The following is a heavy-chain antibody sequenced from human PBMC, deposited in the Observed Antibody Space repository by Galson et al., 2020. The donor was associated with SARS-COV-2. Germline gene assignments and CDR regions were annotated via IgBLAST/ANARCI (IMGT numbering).Heavy chain of an antibody. CDR2: ILYSGRA. CDR3: ARKGIGSESKFYAVDV. Sequence: ETSETLSLTCTLSGGSISSRSDYWGWIRQPPGKGLEWLGSILYSGRAYYNSSLKSRVTISVDTSKNQFSLRLTSVTAADTAMYFCARKGIGSESKFYAVDVWGQGTTVTVSS. J-gene: IGHJ6*02. V-gene: IGHV4-39*01. CDR1: GGSISSRSDY. D-gene: IGHD2-15*01.